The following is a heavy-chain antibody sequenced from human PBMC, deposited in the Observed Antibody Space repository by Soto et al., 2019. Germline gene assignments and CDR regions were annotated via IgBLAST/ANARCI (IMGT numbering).Heavy chain of an antibody. CDR3: AKGRPPLVLDY. V-gene: IGHV3-30*18. D-gene: IGHD3-16*01. J-gene: IGHJ4*02. CDR1: GFTFSSYG. Sequence: QVQLVESGGGVVQPGRSLRLSCAASGFTFSSYGMHWVRQAPGKGLEWVAVISYDGSNKYYADSVKGRFTSSRDNSKHMPNLQMNSLIAEDTAVYYCAKGRPPLVLDYWGQGTLVTVSS. CDR2: ISYDGSNK.